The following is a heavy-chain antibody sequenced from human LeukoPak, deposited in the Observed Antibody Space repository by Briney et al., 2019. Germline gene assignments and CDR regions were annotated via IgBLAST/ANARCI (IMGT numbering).Heavy chain of an antibody. Sequence: AGGSLRLSCAASGFTFSSYGMHWVRQAPGKGLEWGAVISYDGSNKYYADSVKGRFTISRDNSKNTLYLQMNSLRAEDTAVYYCAAVIAGGGAFDIWAKGQWSPSLQ. CDR1: GFTFSSYG. CDR2: ISYDGSNK. J-gene: IGHJ3*02. CDR3: AAVIAGGGAFDI. D-gene: IGHD2-15*01. V-gene: IGHV3-30*03.